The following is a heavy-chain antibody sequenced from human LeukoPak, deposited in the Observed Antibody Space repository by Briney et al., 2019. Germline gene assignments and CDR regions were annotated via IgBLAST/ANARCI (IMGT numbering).Heavy chain of an antibody. CDR2: IYHSGST. J-gene: IGHJ5*02. CDR3: VRDRDFVIVPAAISSYVNWFAP. V-gene: IGHV4-38-2*02. CDR1: GFQFSSGYY. D-gene: IGHD2-2*02. Sequence: SETLSLTCTVSGFQFSSGYYWGWIRQPPGKGLEWIGSIYHSGSTYYNPSLKSRVTISVDTSKNLFSLKLSSVTAADTAVYYCVRDRDFVIVPAAISSYVNWFAPWGQGTLVTVSS.